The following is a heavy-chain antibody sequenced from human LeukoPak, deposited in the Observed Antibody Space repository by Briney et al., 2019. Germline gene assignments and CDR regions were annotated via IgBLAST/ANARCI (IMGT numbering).Heavy chain of an antibody. V-gene: IGHV3-30*04. CDR1: GFTFSSYA. Sequence: GGSLRLSCAASGFTFSSYAMHWVRQAPGKGLEWVAVISYDGSNKYYADSVKGRFTISRDNSKNTLYLQMNSLRAEDTAVYYCVPPAGGLFSYWGQGTLVTVSS. CDR2: ISYDGSNK. CDR3: VPPAGGLFSY. J-gene: IGHJ4*02.